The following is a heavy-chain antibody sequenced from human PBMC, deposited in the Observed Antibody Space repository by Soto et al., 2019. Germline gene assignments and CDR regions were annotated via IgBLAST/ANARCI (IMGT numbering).Heavy chain of an antibody. Sequence: QVQLQQWGAGLLKPSETLSLTCAVYGGSFSGYYWSWIRQPPGKGLEWIGEINHSGSTNYNPSLKSRVTISVDTSKNQFSLKLSSVTAADTAVYYCAGGRSSSWYGRAVDYWGQGTLVTVSS. CDR2: INHSGST. V-gene: IGHV4-34*01. CDR3: AGGRSSSWYGRAVDY. J-gene: IGHJ4*02. D-gene: IGHD6-13*01. CDR1: GGSFSGYY.